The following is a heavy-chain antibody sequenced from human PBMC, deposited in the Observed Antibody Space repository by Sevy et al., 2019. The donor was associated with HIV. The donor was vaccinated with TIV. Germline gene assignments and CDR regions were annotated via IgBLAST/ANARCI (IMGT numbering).Heavy chain of an antibody. Sequence: GSLRLSCAVSGFTFTNYGIHWVRQAPGKGLEWVAFIRYDGSNKYYADSVKGRFTISRDNSKNTLYLQMNSLRTEDTAVYYCAKHSTGSVYDAFDTWGQGTMVTVSS. J-gene: IGHJ3*02. V-gene: IGHV3-30*02. CDR1: GFTFTNYG. CDR2: IRYDGSNK. D-gene: IGHD2-8*02. CDR3: AKHSTGSVYDAFDT.